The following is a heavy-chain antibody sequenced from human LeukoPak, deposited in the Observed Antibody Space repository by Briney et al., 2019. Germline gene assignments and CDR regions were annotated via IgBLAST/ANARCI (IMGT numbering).Heavy chain of an antibody. CDR2: INHSRST. D-gene: IGHD3-10*01. CDR3: ARGPVDYYGSGSLDY. J-gene: IGHJ4*02. V-gene: IGHV4-34*01. Sequence: PSEPLSLICAVYGGIFSVYYWRWIRHPPGKGLEWIGEINHSRSTNYNPSLKSRVTISVDTSKNQFSLKLSSVTAADTAVYYCARGPVDYYGSGSLDYWGQGTLVTVSS. CDR1: GGIFSVYY.